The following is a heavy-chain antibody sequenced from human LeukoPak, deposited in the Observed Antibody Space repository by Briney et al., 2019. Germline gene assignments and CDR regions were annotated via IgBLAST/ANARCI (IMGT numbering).Heavy chain of an antibody. CDR3: AKTTAMTVNWFDP. D-gene: IGHD5-18*01. CDR1: GFTFSSYS. J-gene: IGHJ5*02. V-gene: IGHV3-21*01. Sequence: GGSLRLSCAASGFTFSSYSMNWVRQAPGKGLEWVSSISSGSSYIYYADSVKGRFTISRDNSKSTLYLQMNSLRPEDTAVYYCAKTTAMTVNWFDPWGQGTQVTVSS. CDR2: ISSGSSYI.